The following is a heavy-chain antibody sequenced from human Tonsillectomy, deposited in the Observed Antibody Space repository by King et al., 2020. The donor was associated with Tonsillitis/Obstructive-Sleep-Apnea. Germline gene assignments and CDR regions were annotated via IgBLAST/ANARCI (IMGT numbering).Heavy chain of an antibody. J-gene: IGHJ4*02. CDR1: GFTFSRYG. Sequence: VQLVESGGGVVQPGRSLRLSCAASGFTFSRYGMHWVRQAPGKGLDWVAVISNDGSNEYYADSVKGRFTISRDRSKNTVYLQMNSLRAEDTALYYCAKKATGVGYEEGFENWGQGILVIVSS. CDR2: ISNDGSNE. CDR3: AKKATGVGYEEGFEN. D-gene: IGHD5-12*01. V-gene: IGHV3-30*18.